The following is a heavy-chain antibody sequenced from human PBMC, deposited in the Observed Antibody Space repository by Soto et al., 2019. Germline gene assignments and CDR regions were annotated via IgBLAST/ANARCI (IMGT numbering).Heavy chain of an antibody. CDR2: IYYSGST. CDR3: ARDNIVVVPAATYYYYYYGMDV. J-gene: IGHJ6*02. CDR1: GGSVSSGSYY. Sequence: QVQLQESGPGLVKPSETLSLTCTVSGGSVSSGSYYWSWIRQPPGKGLEWIGYIYYSGSTNYNPALKSRVTRSVDTSKNQFSLKLSSVTAADTAVYYCARDNIVVVPAATYYYYYYGMDVWGQGTTVTVSS. V-gene: IGHV4-61*01. D-gene: IGHD2-2*01.